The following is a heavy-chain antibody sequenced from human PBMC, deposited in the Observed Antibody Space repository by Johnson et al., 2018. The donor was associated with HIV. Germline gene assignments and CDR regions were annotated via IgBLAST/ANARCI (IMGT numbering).Heavy chain of an antibody. V-gene: IGHV3-53*01. Sequence: VQLVESGGGVVQPGRSLRLSCAASGFTVSSNYMSWVRQAPGKGLEWVSVIYSGGSTYYADSVKGRFTISRDNSKNTVYLQMNSLRAEDTAVYYCARELRAGGAFEIWGQGTMVTVSS. CDR2: IYSGGST. D-gene: IGHD4-17*01. CDR1: GFTVSSNY. CDR3: ARELRAGGAFEI. J-gene: IGHJ3*02.